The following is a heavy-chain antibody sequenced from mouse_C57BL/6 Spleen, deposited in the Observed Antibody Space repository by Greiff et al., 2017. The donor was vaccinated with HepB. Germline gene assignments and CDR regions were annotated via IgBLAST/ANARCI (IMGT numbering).Heavy chain of an antibody. D-gene: IGHD1-1*01. CDR3: ARGDYYGSMDY. Sequence: DVKLVESGGGLVKPGGSLKLSCAASGFTFSDYGMHWVRQAPEKGLEWVAYISSGSSTIYYADTVKGRFTISRDNAKNTLFLQMTSLRSEDTAMYYCARGDYYGSMDYWGQGTSVTVSS. CDR2: ISSGSSTI. CDR1: GFTFSDYG. J-gene: IGHJ4*01. V-gene: IGHV5-17*01.